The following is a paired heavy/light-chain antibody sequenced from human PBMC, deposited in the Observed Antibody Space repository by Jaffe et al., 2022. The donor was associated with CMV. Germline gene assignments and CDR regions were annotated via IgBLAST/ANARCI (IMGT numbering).Light chain of an antibody. J-gene: IGKJ1*01. CDR2: GGS. CDR1: QSVSSTY. CDR3: QQYGNSPQT. Sequence: EIVLTQSPGTLSLSPGERATLSCRASQSVSSTYLAWYQQKSGQAPRLLIYGGSIRATGIPDRFSGSGSGADFTLTISRLEPEDFAVYYCQQYGNSPQTFGQGTKVEIK. V-gene: IGKV3-20*01.
Heavy chain of an antibody. CDR3: ARQGIVLRFLEWLSICDN. CDR1: GGSFSTSSYY. V-gene: IGHV4-39*01. CDR2: IHYSGAT. J-gene: IGHJ4*02. D-gene: IGHD3-3*01. Sequence: QLQLQESGPGLVKPSETLSLTCSVSGGSFSTSSYYWAWIRQPPGKGLEWIGTIHYSGATYYNPSLKSRVIISVDKSKHQLSLRLTSVTATDTAVYYCARQGIVLRFLEWLSICDNWGQGTLVSVSS.